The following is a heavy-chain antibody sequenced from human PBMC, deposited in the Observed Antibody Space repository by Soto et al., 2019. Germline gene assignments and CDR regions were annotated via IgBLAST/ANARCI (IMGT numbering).Heavy chain of an antibody. CDR1: GVAISGYY. CDR3: ARGKRFYDSFEP. Sequence: SETLSLTCTVSGVAISGYYWTWILQSAGKGLEWIGRIYSSGGTKYNPSLQSRVTMSLDTSKNQFSLRLSSVTAADTAVYYCARGKRFYDSFEPWGQGTLVNVSS. D-gene: IGHD3-3*01. CDR2: IYSSGGT. J-gene: IGHJ5*02. V-gene: IGHV4-4*07.